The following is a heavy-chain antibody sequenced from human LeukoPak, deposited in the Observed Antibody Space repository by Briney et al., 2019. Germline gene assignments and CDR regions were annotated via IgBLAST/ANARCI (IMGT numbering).Heavy chain of an antibody. CDR1: GGSFSGCY. Sequence: SETLSLTCAVYGGSFSGCYWSWLRQPPGKGLEWIGEINHSGSTNYNPSLKSRVTISVDTSKNQFSLKLSSVTAADTAVYYCARGDYDSSGSIGFDIWGQGTMVTVSS. V-gene: IGHV4-34*01. CDR2: INHSGST. D-gene: IGHD3-22*01. CDR3: ARGDYDSSGSIGFDI. J-gene: IGHJ3*02.